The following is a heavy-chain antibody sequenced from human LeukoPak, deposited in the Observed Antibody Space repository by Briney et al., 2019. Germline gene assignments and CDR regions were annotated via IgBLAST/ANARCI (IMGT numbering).Heavy chain of an antibody. D-gene: IGHD3-22*01. CDR2: ISYDGSNK. CDR1: GRTFSDSA. V-gene: IGHV3-30-3*01. J-gene: IGHJ4*02. Sequence: PGGSRRLSCAASTFDLSYSGRTFSDSAMHWLRQGPGKGLEWVAVISYDGSNKYYADSVKGRFTISRDNSKNTLYLQMNSLRAEDTAVYYCARDRYDSSPFDYWGQGTLVTVSS. CDR3: ARDRYDSSPFDY.